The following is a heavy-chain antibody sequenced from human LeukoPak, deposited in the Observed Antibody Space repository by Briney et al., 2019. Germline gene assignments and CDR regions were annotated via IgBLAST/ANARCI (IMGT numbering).Heavy chain of an antibody. CDR1: GGSVSSSNW. V-gene: IGHV4-4*02. CDR3: ARTIYDSGSYYSGDAFDI. D-gene: IGHD3-10*01. Sequence: SGTLSLTCAVSGGSVSSSNWWSWVRQPPGKGLEWIGEIYHSGSTNYNPSLKSRVTISVDKSKNQFSLKLSSVTAADTAVYYCARTIYDSGSYYSGDAFDIWGQGTMVTVSS. J-gene: IGHJ3*02. CDR2: IYHSGST.